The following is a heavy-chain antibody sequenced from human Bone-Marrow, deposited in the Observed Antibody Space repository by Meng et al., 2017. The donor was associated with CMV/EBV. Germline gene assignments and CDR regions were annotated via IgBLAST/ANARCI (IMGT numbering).Heavy chain of an antibody. CDR2: IYYSGST. V-gene: IGHV4-39*07. CDR1: GGSISSSSYY. CDR3: ARGPMGGSFDP. D-gene: IGHD3-16*01. J-gene: IGHJ5*02. Sequence: GSLRLSCTVSGGSISSSSYYWGWIRQPPGKGLEWIGSIYYSGSTYYNPSLKSRVTISVDTSKNQFSLKLSSVTAADTAVYYCARGPMGGSFDPWGQGPLVTVS.